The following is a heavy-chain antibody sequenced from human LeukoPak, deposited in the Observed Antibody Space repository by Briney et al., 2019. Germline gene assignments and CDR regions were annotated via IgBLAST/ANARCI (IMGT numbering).Heavy chain of an antibody. D-gene: IGHD3-10*01. CDR2: IWYDGTNK. Sequence: PGGSLRLSCAASGFTFSSYGMHWVRQAPGKGLEWVAVIWYDGTNKNYAESVKGRFTISRDNAMNTLYLQVNSLRAEDTAVYYCARDWARYYYGSGSLDYWGQGTLVTVSS. J-gene: IGHJ4*02. V-gene: IGHV3-33*01. CDR1: GFTFSSYG. CDR3: ARDWARYYYGSGSLDY.